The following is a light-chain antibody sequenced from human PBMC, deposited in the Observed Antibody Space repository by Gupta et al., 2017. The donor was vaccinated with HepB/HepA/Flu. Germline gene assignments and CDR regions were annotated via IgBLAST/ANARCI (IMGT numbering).Light chain of an antibody. CDR1: DIGSRS. J-gene: IGLJ2*01. V-gene: IGLV3-21*04. CDR2: YTS. Sequence: SYVLTQPPSVSVDPGTTATITCGENDIGSRSVHWYQQKPGQAPLLVISYTSDRPSGITERFSGSGSGNTATLTISRVEAGDEADYYCQVWDSDGDHLLFGGGTKLTVL. CDR3: QVWDSDGDHLL.